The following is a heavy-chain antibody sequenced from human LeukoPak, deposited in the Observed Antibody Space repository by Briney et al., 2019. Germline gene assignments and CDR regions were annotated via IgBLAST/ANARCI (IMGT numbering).Heavy chain of an antibody. CDR1: GFIFSRYN. V-gene: IGHV3-48*04. D-gene: IGHD3-10*02. Sequence: PGGSLRLSCAASGFIFSRYNMNWVRQAPGKGLESVSYISSSCSTIYYADSVKGRFSISRDNAKNSLYLQMNSLRAEDTAVYYCAELGITMIGGVWGKGTTVTISS. CDR3: AELGITMIGGV. J-gene: IGHJ6*04. CDR2: ISSSCSTI.